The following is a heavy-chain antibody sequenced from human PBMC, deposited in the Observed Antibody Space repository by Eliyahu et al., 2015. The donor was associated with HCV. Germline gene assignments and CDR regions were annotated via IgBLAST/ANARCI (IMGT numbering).Heavy chain of an antibody. CDR2: XYWNNXX. D-gene: IGHD2-15*01. Sequence: QITLTESGPTLVDPTQTLTLTCTLSGXSLXLAMGVXXXRPPPGKALXWLALXYWNNXXLYNPSLKSRLTITKDTSKNQVVLTMTNMDPVDTGTYYCARRTDPFCAAGSCQPGPWHFDLWGRGSLVTVSS. CDR3: ARRTDPFCAAGSCQPGPWHFDL. CDR1: GXSLXLAMG. J-gene: IGHJ2*01. V-gene: IGHV2-5*01.